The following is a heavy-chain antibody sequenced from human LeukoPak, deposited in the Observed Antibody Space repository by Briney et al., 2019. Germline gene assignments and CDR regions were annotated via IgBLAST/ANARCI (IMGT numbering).Heavy chain of an antibody. Sequence: GASVKVSCKASGYTFTRYYMNWGRQAPGQGLEWMGIINPSGGSTNYAQKFQGRVTMTRDTSTSTIYMEVSSLRSEDTAVYYCATSFRAVNWFDPWGQGTLVTVSS. V-gene: IGHV1-46*01. CDR3: ATSFRAVNWFDP. J-gene: IGHJ5*02. CDR1: GYTFTRYY. CDR2: INPSGGST. D-gene: IGHD3-10*01.